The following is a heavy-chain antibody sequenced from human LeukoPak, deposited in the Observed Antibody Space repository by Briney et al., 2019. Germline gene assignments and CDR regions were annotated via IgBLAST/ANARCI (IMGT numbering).Heavy chain of an antibody. CDR3: ARVGHYYDSSGTWAFDI. CDR2: IYYSGST. J-gene: IGHJ3*02. D-gene: IGHD3-22*01. CDR1: GGSISSGDYY. Sequence: SQTLSLTCTVSGGSISSGDYYWSWIRQPPGKGLEWIGYIYYSGSTYYNPSLKSRVTISVDTSKNQFSLKLSSVTAADTAVYYCARVGHYYDSSGTWAFDIWGQGTMVTVSS. V-gene: IGHV4-30-4*01.